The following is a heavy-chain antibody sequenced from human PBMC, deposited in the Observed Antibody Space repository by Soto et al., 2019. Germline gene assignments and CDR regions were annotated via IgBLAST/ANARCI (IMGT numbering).Heavy chain of an antibody. CDR2: IYYSGST. V-gene: IGHV4-59*01. CDR3: ARDRSHFGVAYYYYGMDV. D-gene: IGHD3-3*01. J-gene: IGHJ6*02. CDR1: GGSISSYY. Sequence: NPSETLSLTCTVSGGSISSYYWSWIRQPPGKGLEWIGYIYYSGSTNYNPSLKSRVTISVDTSKNQFSLKLSSVTAADTAVYYCARDRSHFGVAYYYYGMDVWGQGTAVTVSS.